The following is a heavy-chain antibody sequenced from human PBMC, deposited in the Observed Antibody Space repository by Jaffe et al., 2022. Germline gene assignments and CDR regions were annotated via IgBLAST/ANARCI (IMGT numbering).Heavy chain of an antibody. Sequence: QVQLQESGPGLVKPSETLSLTCAVSGYSISSGYYWGWIRQPPGKGLEWIGSIYHSGSTYYNPSLKSRVTISVDTSKNQFSLKLSSVTAADTAVYYCARHEAETTVTTDWYFDLWGRGTLVTVSS. J-gene: IGHJ2*01. CDR1: GYSISSGYY. D-gene: IGHD4-17*01. CDR3: ARHEAETTVTTDWYFDL. CDR2: IYHSGST. V-gene: IGHV4-38-2*01.